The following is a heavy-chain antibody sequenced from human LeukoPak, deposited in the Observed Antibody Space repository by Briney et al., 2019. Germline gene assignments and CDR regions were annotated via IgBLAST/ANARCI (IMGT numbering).Heavy chain of an antibody. Sequence: SETLSLTCTVSGGSISSSSYYWGWVRQPPGKGLEWIGSIYYSGSTYYNPSLKSRVTISVDTSKNQFSLKLSSVTAADTAVYYCARVISSSSWYNWFDPWGQGTLVTVSS. CDR1: GGSISSSSYY. V-gene: IGHV4-39*07. D-gene: IGHD6-13*01. J-gene: IGHJ5*02. CDR3: ARVISSSSWYNWFDP. CDR2: IYYSGST.